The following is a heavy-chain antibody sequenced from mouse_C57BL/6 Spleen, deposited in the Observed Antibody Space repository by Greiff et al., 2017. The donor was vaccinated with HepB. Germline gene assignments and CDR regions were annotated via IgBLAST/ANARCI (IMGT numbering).Heavy chain of an antibody. J-gene: IGHJ4*01. D-gene: IGHD2-12*01. Sequence: VQRVESGPGLVAPSQSLSITCTVSGFSLTSYAISWVRQPPGKGLEWLGVIWTGGGTNYNSALKSRLSISKDNSKSQVFLKMNSLQTDDTARYYCARPLRTERHYYAMDYWGQGTSVTVSS. CDR3: ARPLRTERHYYAMDY. CDR1: GFSLTSYA. V-gene: IGHV2-9-1*01. CDR2: IWTGGGT.